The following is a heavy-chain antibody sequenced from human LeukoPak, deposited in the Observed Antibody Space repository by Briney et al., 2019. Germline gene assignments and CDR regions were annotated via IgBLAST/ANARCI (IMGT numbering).Heavy chain of an antibody. CDR2: ISSSGSYI. CDR1: GFTFSSYS. V-gene: IGHV3-21*01. CDR3: AALDHGHDY. J-gene: IGHJ4*02. Sequence: GGSLRLSCAASGFTFSSYSMNWVRQAPGKGLEWVSSISSSGSYIYYADSVKGRFTISRDNAKNTLYLQMNSLRAEDTAVYYCAALDHGHDYWGQGTLVTVSS.